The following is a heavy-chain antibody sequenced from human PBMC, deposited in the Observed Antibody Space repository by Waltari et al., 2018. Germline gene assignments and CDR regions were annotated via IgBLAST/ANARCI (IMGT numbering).Heavy chain of an antibody. D-gene: IGHD3-10*01. J-gene: IGHJ4*02. CDR1: GFTFSSYS. CDR3: ARRGFGELFYSFDY. CDR2: ISPSRNYI. V-gene: IGHV3-21*01. Sequence: EVQLVESGGGLVKPGGSLRLSCAASGFTFSSYSMNWVRQAPGKVLEWVSSISPSRNYIYYADSVKGRFTISRDNAKNSLYLQMNSLRADDTAVYYCARRGFGELFYSFDYWGQGTLVTVSS.